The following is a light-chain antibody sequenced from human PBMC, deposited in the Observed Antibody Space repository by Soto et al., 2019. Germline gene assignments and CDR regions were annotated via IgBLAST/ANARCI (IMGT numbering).Light chain of an antibody. J-gene: IGLJ3*02. CDR3: SSHAGINNVV. V-gene: IGLV2-8*01. CDR1: SSDDGGYNY. CDR2: EVT. Sequence: QSALTQPPSASGSPGQSVTISCTGTSSDDGGYNYVSWYQQHPGKAPKHIIYEVTKRPSGVPDRFSGSKSGNTASLTVSGLLAEDEADYYCSSHAGINNVVFGGGTKVTVL.